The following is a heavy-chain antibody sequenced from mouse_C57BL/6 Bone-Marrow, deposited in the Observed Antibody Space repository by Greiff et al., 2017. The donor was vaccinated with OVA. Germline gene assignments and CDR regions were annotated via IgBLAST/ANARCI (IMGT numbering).Heavy chain of an antibody. Sequence: QVQLQQPGAELVKPGASVKLSCKASGYTFTSYWMHWVKQRPGQGLEWIGMIHPNSGSTNYNEKFKSKATLTVDKSSSTAYMQLSSLTSEDSAVYYCAREVRLAWCAYWGQGTLVTVSA. CDR3: AREVRLAWCAY. J-gene: IGHJ3*01. V-gene: IGHV1-64*01. D-gene: IGHD1-2*01. CDR2: IHPNSGST. CDR1: GYTFTSYW.